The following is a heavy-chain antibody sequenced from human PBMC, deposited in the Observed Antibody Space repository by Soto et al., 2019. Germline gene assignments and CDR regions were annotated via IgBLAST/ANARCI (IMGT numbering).Heavy chain of an antibody. V-gene: IGHV3-7*01. CDR3: ARDIYQLLPNNWFDP. CDR2: IKQDGSEK. Sequence: GGSLRLSCAASGFTFSSYWMSWVRQAPGKGLEWVANIKQDGSEKYYVDSVKGRFTISRDNAKNSLYLQMNSLRAEDTAVYYCARDIYQLLPNNWFDPWGQGTLVTVS. CDR1: GFTFSSYW. J-gene: IGHJ5*02. D-gene: IGHD2-2*01.